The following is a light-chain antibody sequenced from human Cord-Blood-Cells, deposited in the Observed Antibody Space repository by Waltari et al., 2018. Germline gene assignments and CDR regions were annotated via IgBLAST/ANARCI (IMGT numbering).Light chain of an antibody. Sequence: DIVMTQSPDSLAVSLSERSTINSNSSQSVLYSSNNKTYLPWYQQKPGQPPKPLIYWASTRESGVPDRFSGSGSGTDFTLTISSLQAEDVAVYYCQQYYSTPYTFGQGTKLEIK. CDR3: QQYYSTPYT. CDR2: WAS. J-gene: IGKJ2*01. V-gene: IGKV4-1*01. CDR1: QSVLYSSNNKTY.